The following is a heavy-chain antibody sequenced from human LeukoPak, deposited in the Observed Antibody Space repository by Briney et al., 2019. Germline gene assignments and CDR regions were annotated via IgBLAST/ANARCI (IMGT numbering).Heavy chain of an antibody. D-gene: IGHD2-15*01. CDR1: GFTFSSYT. J-gene: IGHJ4*02. V-gene: IGHV3-21*01. Sequence: GGSLRLSCAASGFTFSSYTMNWVRQAPGKGLEWVSSISSSSTYIYYADSVKGRFTISRDDAKNSVFLQMSSLRAEDTAVYYCARVREGYCSGGSCYLHYFDYWGQGTLVTVSS. CDR2: ISSSSTYI. CDR3: ARVREGYCSGGSCYLHYFDY.